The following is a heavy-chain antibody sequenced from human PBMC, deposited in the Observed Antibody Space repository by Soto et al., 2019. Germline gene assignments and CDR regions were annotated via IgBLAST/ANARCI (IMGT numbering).Heavy chain of an antibody. Sequence: QGQLVQSGPEVKKPGASVKVSCKASGYTFTRSGISWVRQAPGQGLEWMGWISGYNGDTNYEQKFQGRVTMTIDTSTSTAYMELRSLTSDDTAIYYCAKNVQFPSYDYCRDVWGQGTTVTVAS. CDR1: GYTFTRSG. V-gene: IGHV1-18*01. J-gene: IGHJ6*02. CDR2: ISGYNGDT. CDR3: AKNVQFPSYDYCRDV.